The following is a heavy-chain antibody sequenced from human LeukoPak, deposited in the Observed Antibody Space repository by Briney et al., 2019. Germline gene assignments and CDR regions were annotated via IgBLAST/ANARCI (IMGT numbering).Heavy chain of an antibody. Sequence: GGSLRLSCAASGFTFSNALMTWVRQAPGKGLESVGRIQSKTDGGTIDYAAPVKGRFTISRDDSENTLYLQMNSLKTEDTAVYYCTTPAWYYDNSGHYAYWGQGTLVTVSS. D-gene: IGHD3-22*01. CDR3: TTPAWYYDNSGHYAY. V-gene: IGHV3-15*01. CDR1: GFTFSNAL. CDR2: IQSKTDGGTI. J-gene: IGHJ1*01.